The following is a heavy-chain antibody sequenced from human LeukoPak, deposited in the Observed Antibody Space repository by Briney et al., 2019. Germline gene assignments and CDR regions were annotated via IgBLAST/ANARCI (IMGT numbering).Heavy chain of an antibody. J-gene: IGHJ4*02. V-gene: IGHV5-10-1*01. CDR2: IDPSDSYT. CDR1: GYSFTSYW. D-gene: IGHD1-26*01. CDR3: ARRSHSGTYVGY. Sequence: GEPLRISCKGSGYSFTSYWITWVRQMRGKGLEWMGRIDPSDSYTNYSPSFQGHVTISADKSISTAYLQWSSLKASDTAMYYCARRSHSGTYVGYWGQGTLVTVSS.